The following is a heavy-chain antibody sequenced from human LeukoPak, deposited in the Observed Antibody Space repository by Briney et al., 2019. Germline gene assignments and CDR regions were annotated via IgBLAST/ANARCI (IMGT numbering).Heavy chain of an antibody. V-gene: IGHV3-21*01. D-gene: IGHD3-9*01. J-gene: IGHJ3*02. CDR3: ARASSKQLAGYLPDGFDI. Sequence: PGGSLRLSCAASGFTFSSYSMNWVRQAPGKGLEWVSSISSSGTYVYYADSVKGRFTISRDNAKNSLSLHMNCLRADGAAVYYCARASSKQLAGYLPDGFDIWGQGTMVTVAS. CDR2: ISSSGTYV. CDR1: GFTFSSYS.